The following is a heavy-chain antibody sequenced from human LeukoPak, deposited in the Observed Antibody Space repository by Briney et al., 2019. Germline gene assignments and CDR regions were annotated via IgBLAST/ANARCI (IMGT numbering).Heavy chain of an antibody. D-gene: IGHD6-13*01. Sequence: SETLSLTCAVYGGSFSGYYWSWIRQPPGKGLEWIGEINHSGSTNYNPSLKSRVTISVDTSKNQFSLKLSSVTAADTAVYYCARVRYSSSWYDGRDAFDIWGQGTMVTVSS. CDR2: INHSGST. J-gene: IGHJ3*02. CDR1: GGSFSGYY. V-gene: IGHV4-34*01. CDR3: ARVRYSSSWYDGRDAFDI.